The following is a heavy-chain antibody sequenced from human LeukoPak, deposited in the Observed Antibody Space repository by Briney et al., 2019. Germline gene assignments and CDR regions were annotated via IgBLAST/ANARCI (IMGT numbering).Heavy chain of an antibody. D-gene: IGHD5-18*01. CDR3: VRYRIQLWLTNFDY. V-gene: IGHV3-64D*09. Sequence: PGGSLRLSCSASGFTFSSYAMHWVRQAPGKGLEYVSGINTNGGGTYYADSVKGRFTISRDNSKNTLYLQMSSLRAEDTAVYYCVRYRIQLWLTNFDYWGQGTLVTVFS. J-gene: IGHJ4*02. CDR2: INTNGGGT. CDR1: GFTFSSYA.